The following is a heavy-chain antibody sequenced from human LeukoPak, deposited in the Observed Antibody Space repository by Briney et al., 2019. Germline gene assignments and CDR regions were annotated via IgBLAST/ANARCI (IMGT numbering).Heavy chain of an antibody. CDR2: ITTDETT. D-gene: IGHD3-10*01. V-gene: IGHV3-74*01. CDR1: GFPFSVSW. J-gene: IGHJ4*02. CDR3: AKDWFATPDY. Sequence: GGSLRLSCAASGFPFSVSWMHWFRQVPGKGLMWVSRITTDETTTYADSVRGRFSISRDNAKNTVYLQMNSLRVEDTAVYYCAKDWFATPDYWGQGILVSVSS.